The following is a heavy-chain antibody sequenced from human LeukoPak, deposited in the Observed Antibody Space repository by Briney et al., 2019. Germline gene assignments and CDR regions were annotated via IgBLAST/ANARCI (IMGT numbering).Heavy chain of an antibody. CDR1: GLTVSSNY. Sequence: PGGSVRLSCVASGLTVSSNYMSWVRQAPGKGLEWVSIIYTGGTTYYADSVRGRFTISRDNSKNMLYLQMNSLRAEDTAVYYCAKGEDTGYYMDVWGKGTTVTVSS. V-gene: IGHV3-53*01. D-gene: IGHD2-15*01. J-gene: IGHJ6*03. CDR3: AKGEDTGYYMDV. CDR2: IYTGGTT.